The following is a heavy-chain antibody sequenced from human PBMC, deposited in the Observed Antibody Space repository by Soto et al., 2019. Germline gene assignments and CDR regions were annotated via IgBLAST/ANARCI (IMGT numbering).Heavy chain of an antibody. CDR3: AKPNGDYGLVDY. CDR2: ISYDGSNK. Sequence: GESLKISCAASGFTFSSYGMHWVRQAPGKGLEWVAVISYDGSNKYYADSVKGRFTISRDNSKNTLYLQMNSLRAEDTAVYYCAKPNGDYGLVDYWGQGTLVTV. J-gene: IGHJ4*02. V-gene: IGHV3-30*18. D-gene: IGHD4-17*01. CDR1: GFTFSSYG.